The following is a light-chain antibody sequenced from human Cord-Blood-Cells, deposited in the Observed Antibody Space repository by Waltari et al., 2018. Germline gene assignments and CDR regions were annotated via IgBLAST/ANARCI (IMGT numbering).Light chain of an antibody. Sequence: DIQMTQSPYSLSASVGDRVTITCQVSQDISNYLNWYQQKPGKAPKLLIYDASNLETGVPSRFSGSGSGTDFTFTISSLQPEDIATYYCQQYDNLPSLTFGPGTKVDIK. J-gene: IGKJ3*01. CDR1: QDISNY. CDR3: QQYDNLPSLT. CDR2: DAS. V-gene: IGKV1-33*01.